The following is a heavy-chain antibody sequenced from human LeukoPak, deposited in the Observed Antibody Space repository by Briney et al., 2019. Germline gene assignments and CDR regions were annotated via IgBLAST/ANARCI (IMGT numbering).Heavy chain of an antibody. CDR2: IIPILGIA. Sequence: SVKVSRKTSGCTFSSYTISWVRQAPGQGLEWMGRIIPILGIANYAQKFQGRVTITADKSTSTAYMDLSSLISEDTAVYYCARSDVVVPAAYYYYYYYMDVWGKGTTVTVSS. D-gene: IGHD2-2*01. CDR3: ARSDVVVPAAYYYYYYYMDV. V-gene: IGHV1-69*02. CDR1: GCTFSSYT. J-gene: IGHJ6*03.